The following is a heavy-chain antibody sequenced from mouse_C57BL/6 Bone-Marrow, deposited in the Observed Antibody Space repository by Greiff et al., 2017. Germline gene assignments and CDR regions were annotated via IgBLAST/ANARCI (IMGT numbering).Heavy chain of an antibody. D-gene: IGHD2-3*01. CDR2: IDPSDSYT. Sequence: VQLQQPGAELVMPGASVKLSCKASGYTFTSYWMHWVKQRPGQGLEWIGEIDPSDSYTNYNQKFKGKSTLTVDKSSSTAYMQRSSLTSEDSAVYYCARRWLLNAMDYWGQGTSGTVSS. V-gene: IGHV1-69*01. CDR3: ARRWLLNAMDY. CDR1: GYTFTSYW. J-gene: IGHJ4*01.